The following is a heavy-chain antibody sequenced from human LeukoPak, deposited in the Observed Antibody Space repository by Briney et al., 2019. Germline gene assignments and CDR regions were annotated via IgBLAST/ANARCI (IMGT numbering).Heavy chain of an antibody. Sequence: GSSVKVSCKASGGTFSSYAISWVRQAPGQGLEWTGGIIPIFGTANYAQKFQGRVTITTDESTSTAYMELSSLRSEDTAVYYCARFQLYSSSSRLSSDMDVWGKGTTVTVSS. CDR1: GGTFSSYA. J-gene: IGHJ6*03. CDR3: ARFQLYSSSSRLSSDMDV. V-gene: IGHV1-69*05. D-gene: IGHD6-6*01. CDR2: IIPIFGTA.